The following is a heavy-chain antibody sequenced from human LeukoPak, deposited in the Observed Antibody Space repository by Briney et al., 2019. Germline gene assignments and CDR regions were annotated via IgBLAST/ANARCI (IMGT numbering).Heavy chain of an antibody. Sequence: PSETLSLTCTVSSGSISTSNYYWGWVRQPPGKALEWIGNIFYSGSTYYSPSLKSRVTISLDTSRNQFSLKLNSVTAADTAVYYCARRGGPLLLWFGESKLFDYWGQGTLVTVSS. CDR1: SGSISTSNYY. D-gene: IGHD3-10*01. CDR3: ARRGGPLLLWFGESKLFDY. J-gene: IGHJ4*02. V-gene: IGHV4-39*07. CDR2: IFYSGST.